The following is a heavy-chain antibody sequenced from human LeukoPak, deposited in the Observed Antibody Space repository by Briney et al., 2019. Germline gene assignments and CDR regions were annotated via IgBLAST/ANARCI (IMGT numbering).Heavy chain of an antibody. CDR2: ISGDGGTI. Sequence: GGSLRLSCAASGFTLRSSAMSWVRQAPGKGLEWVSAISGDGGTISYAASVRGRFTISRDNAKNTLFLQMSSLRAGNTALYYCAKELYGNPSGYWGQGTRVTVSS. CDR1: GFTLRSSA. D-gene: IGHD2-8*01. V-gene: IGHV3-23*01. J-gene: IGHJ4*02. CDR3: AKELYGNPSGY.